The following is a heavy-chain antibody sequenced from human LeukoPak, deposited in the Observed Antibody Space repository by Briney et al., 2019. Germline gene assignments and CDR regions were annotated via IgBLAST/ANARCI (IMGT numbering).Heavy chain of an antibody. CDR3: ARDSDYYDSSGYYLNWFDP. J-gene: IGHJ5*02. D-gene: IGHD3-22*01. CDR1: GFTFSSYS. CDR2: IGSSSNAI. Sequence: GGSLRLSCAASGFTFSSYSMNWVRQAPGKGLEWVSYIGSSSNAIYYVDSVKGRFTISRDNAKNSLYLQMNSLRDEDTAVYYCARDSDYYDSSGYYLNWFDPWGQGTLVTVSS. V-gene: IGHV3-48*02.